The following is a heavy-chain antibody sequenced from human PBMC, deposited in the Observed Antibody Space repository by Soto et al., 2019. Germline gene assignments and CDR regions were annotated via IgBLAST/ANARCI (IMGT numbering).Heavy chain of an antibody. V-gene: IGHV3-33*01. CDR3: ARDLYHYDSSGYPSHYFDY. CDR1: GVSFSRYG. D-gene: IGHD3-22*01. J-gene: IGHJ4*02. Sequence: PVGSLRLSCAASGVSFSRYGMHWVRQAPGKGLEWVAVIWYDGSNEYYADSVKGRFTISRDKSKNTVYLQMNSLRAEDTAVYYCARDLYHYDSSGYPSHYFDYWGQGTLVTVSS. CDR2: IWYDGSNE.